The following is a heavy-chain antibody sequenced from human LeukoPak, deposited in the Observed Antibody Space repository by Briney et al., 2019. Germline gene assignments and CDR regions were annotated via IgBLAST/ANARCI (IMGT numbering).Heavy chain of an antibody. D-gene: IGHD3-9*01. CDR2: IYYSGST. V-gene: IGHV4-39*01. CDR1: GGSISSSSYY. Sequence: PSETLSLTCTVSGGSISSSSYYWGWIRQPPGKGLEWIGSIYYSGSTHYNPSLKSRVTISVDTSKNQFSLKLSSVTAADTAVYYCASLNLYDILTGYYIDYWGQGTLVTVSS. J-gene: IGHJ4*02. CDR3: ASLNLYDILTGYYIDY.